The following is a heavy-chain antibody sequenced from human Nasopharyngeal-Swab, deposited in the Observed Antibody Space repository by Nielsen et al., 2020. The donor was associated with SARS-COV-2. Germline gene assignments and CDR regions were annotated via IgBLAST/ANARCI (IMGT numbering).Heavy chain of an antibody. J-gene: IGHJ4*02. CDR1: GFTFSSYW. CDR3: TCAPETTMHPAY. Sequence: GESLKISCAASGFTFSSYWMSWVRQAPGKGLEWVANIKQDGSEKYYVDSVKGRFTISRDNAKNSLYLQMNNLQTEDTAVYYCTCAPETTMHPAYWGQGTLVTVSS. V-gene: IGHV3-7*03. CDR2: IKQDGSEK. D-gene: IGHD4-17*01.